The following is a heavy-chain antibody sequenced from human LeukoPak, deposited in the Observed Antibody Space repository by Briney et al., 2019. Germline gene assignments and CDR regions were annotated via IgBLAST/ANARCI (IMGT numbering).Heavy chain of an antibody. CDR1: GYTFTSYG. CDR3: ARGTARYYDSSGTGY. D-gene: IGHD3-22*01. CDR2: ISAYNGNT. V-gene: IGHV1-18*01. J-gene: IGHJ4*02. Sequence: ASVKVSCKASGYTFTSYGISWVRQAPGQGLEWMGWISAYNGNTNYAQKLQGRVTMTTDTSTSTAYMELRSLRSDDTAVYYCARGTARYYDSSGTGYWGQGTLVTVSS.